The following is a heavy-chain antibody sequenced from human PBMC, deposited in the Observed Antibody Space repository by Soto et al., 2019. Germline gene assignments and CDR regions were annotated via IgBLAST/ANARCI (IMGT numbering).Heavy chain of an antibody. J-gene: IGHJ3*02. CDR2: IYYSGST. CDR1: GGSVSSGSYY. Sequence: PSETLSLTCTVSGGSVSSGSYYWSWIRQPPGKGLEWIGYIYYSGSTNYNPSLKSRVTISVDTSKNQFSLKLSSVTAADTAVYYCARDWPHYYDSSGYSLGDAFDIWGQGTMVTVSS. D-gene: IGHD3-22*01. V-gene: IGHV4-61*01. CDR3: ARDWPHYYDSSGYSLGDAFDI.